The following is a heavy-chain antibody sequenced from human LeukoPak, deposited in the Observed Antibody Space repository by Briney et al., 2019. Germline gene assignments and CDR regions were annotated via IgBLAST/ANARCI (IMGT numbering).Heavy chain of an antibody. V-gene: IGHV4-4*07. CDR3: ARGAGPFDY. CDR1: GGSVTSDY. Sequence: PSETLSLTCTVSGGSVTSDYWSWIRQPAGKGLEWIGRIYFSGSINYNPSLRSRVAMSVDTSKNQLSLRLSSVTVADTAVYYCARGAGPFDYWGQGTLVTVSS. D-gene: IGHD6-19*01. CDR2: IYFSGSI. J-gene: IGHJ4*02.